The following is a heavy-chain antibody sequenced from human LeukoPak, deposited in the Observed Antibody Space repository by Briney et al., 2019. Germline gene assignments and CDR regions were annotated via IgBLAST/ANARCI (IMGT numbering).Heavy chain of an antibody. CDR3: ARSDQRITMIVVVDEYFQH. J-gene: IGHJ1*01. CDR1: GGTFSSYG. CDR2: IIPILGIA. D-gene: IGHD3-22*01. Sequence: SVKVSCKASGGTFSSYGISWVRQAPGQGLEWMGRIIPILGIANYAQKFQGRVTITADKSTSTAYMELSSLRSEDTAVYYCARSDQRITMIVVVDEYFQHWGQGTLVTVSS. V-gene: IGHV1-69*04.